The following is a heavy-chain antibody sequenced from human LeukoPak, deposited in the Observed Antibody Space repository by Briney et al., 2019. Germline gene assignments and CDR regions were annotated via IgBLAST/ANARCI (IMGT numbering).Heavy chain of an antibody. CDR2: ISGSGGST. Sequence: GGSLRLSCAASGFTFSSYSMNWVRQAPGKGLEWVSAISGSGGSTYYADSVKGRFTISRDNSKNTLYLQMNSLRAEDTAVYYCAKDEGNYDILTGYYTYFDYWGQGTLVTVSS. V-gene: IGHV3-23*01. CDR1: GFTFSSYS. J-gene: IGHJ4*02. D-gene: IGHD3-9*01. CDR3: AKDEGNYDILTGYYTYFDY.